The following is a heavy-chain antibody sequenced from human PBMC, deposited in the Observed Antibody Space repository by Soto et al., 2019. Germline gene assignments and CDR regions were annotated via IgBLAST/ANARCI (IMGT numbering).Heavy chain of an antibody. Sequence: GGSLRLSCAASGFTFSSDSMNWVRQAPGKGLEWVSSISSSSSYIYYADSVKGRFTISRDNAKNSLYLQMNSLRAEDTAVYYCARGGDILTGYYTFDYWGQGTLVTVSS. CDR1: GFTFSSDS. CDR3: ARGGDILTGYYTFDY. J-gene: IGHJ4*02. V-gene: IGHV3-21*01. D-gene: IGHD3-9*01. CDR2: ISSSSSYI.